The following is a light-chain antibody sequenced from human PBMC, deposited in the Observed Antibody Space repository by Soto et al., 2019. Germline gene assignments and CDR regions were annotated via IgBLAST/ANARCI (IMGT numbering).Light chain of an antibody. J-gene: IGLJ1*01. V-gene: IGLV2-8*01. CDR1: SSDVGNYNY. CDR3: SSYAGSNNFV. CDR2: EVS. Sequence: SALTQPPSASGAPGEAVTISCTGTSSDVGNYNYVSWYQQHPGKAPKLMIYEVSKRPSGVPDRFSGSKSGNTAYLTVSGLQAEDEADYYCSSYAGSNNFVFGSGTKVT.